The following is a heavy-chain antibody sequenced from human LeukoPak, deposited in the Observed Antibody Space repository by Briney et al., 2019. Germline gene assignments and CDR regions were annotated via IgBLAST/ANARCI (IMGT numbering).Heavy chain of an antibody. Sequence: GGSLRLSCAASGFTFSDYYMSWIRQAPGKGLEWVSYISSSGSTIYYADSVKGRFTISRDNAKNSLYLQMNSLRAEDTAVYYCARDAGIAVAGSKTYYYYYYMDVWGKGTTVTVSS. V-gene: IGHV3-11*04. CDR1: GFTFSDYY. CDR2: ISSSGSTI. D-gene: IGHD6-19*01. CDR3: ARDAGIAVAGSKTYYYYYYMDV. J-gene: IGHJ6*03.